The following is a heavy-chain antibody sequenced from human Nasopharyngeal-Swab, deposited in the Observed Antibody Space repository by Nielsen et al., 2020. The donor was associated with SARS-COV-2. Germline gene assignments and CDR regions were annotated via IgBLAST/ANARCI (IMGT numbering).Heavy chain of an antibody. V-gene: IGHV3-43*01. CDR3: ARDRSVTSGGYFDY. D-gene: IGHD3-10*01. CDR1: GFTFHDYT. J-gene: IGHJ4*02. CDR2: ISWDATSI. Sequence: GGSLRLSCAVSGFTFHDYTMHWVRQAPGKGLEWVSLISWDATSIYYADSVKGRFTISRGNSKNSLYLQMSSLSAEDTALYYCARDRSVTSGGYFDYWGQGTLVTVSS.